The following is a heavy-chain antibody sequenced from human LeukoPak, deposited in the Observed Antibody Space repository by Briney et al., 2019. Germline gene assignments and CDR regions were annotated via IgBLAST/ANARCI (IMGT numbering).Heavy chain of an antibody. Sequence: GGSLRLSCAASGFTFDDYAMHWVRQAPGKGLEWVSGISWNSGSICYADSVKGRFTISRDNAKNSLYLQMNSLRAEDTAVYYCATGPSEPLLWFGELSTWGQGTLVTVSS. CDR3: ATGPSEPLLWFGELST. V-gene: IGHV3-9*01. CDR2: ISWNSGSI. J-gene: IGHJ5*02. D-gene: IGHD3-10*01. CDR1: GFTFDDYA.